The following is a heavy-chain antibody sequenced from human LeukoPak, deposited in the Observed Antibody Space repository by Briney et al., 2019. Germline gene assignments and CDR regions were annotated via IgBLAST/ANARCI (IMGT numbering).Heavy chain of an antibody. CDR2: ISYDGSNK. D-gene: IGHD6-19*01. CDR3: ARGPPIAVAGPGYY. V-gene: IGHV3-30*04. CDR1: GFTFSSYA. J-gene: IGHJ4*02. Sequence: GSLRLSCAASGFTFSSYAMHWVRQAPGKGLEWVAVISYDGSNKYYADSVKGRFTISRDNSKNTLYLQMNSLRAEDTAVYYCARGPPIAVAGPGYYWGQGTLVTVSS.